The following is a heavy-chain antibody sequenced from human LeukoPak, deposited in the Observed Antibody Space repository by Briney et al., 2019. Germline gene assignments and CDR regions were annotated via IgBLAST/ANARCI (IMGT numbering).Heavy chain of an antibody. J-gene: IGHJ4*02. CDR2: IGPTGRST. D-gene: IGHD3-10*01. V-gene: IGHV3-23*01. CDR3: AKDPMVRGLTYDN. Sequence: GGSLRLSYAASGFTFRSSAMTWVRQAPGKGLEWVSAIGPTGRSTYYADSVKGRFTISRDNSRNTLYLQMNNLRADDTAVYYCAKDPMVRGLTYDNWGQGTQVAVSS. CDR1: GFTFRSSA.